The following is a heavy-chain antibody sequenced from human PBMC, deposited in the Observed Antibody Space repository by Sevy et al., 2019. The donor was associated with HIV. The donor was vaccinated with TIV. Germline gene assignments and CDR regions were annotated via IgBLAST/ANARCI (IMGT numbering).Heavy chain of an antibody. Sequence: GGSLRLSCTASGFTFSDYGMHWVRQAPGKGLEWVAVVWYDGINKYYGDSVKRRFTISKDNSKNTLYLQMNSLRAEDTALYYCARDNLLPVMVSMVRGALSYYFDYWGQGTLVTVSS. D-gene: IGHD3-10*01. V-gene: IGHV3-33*01. CDR3: ARDNLLPVMVSMVRGALSYYFDY. CDR2: VWYDGINK. J-gene: IGHJ4*02. CDR1: GFTFSDYG.